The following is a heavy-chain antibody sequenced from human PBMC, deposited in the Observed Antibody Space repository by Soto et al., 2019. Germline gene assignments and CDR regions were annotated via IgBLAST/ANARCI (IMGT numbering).Heavy chain of an antibody. CDR1: GFTFSSYS. CDR2: ISGSSRYI. J-gene: IGHJ6*02. D-gene: IGHD4-17*01. CDR3: ARDYGDSLSSYGMDV. Sequence: PGGSLRLSCAASGFTFSSYSMNWVRQAPGKGLEWVSSISGSSRYIYNADSMKGRFTISRDNAKNSLFLQMNSLRAEDTAVYYCARDYGDSLSSYGMDVWGQGTTVTVSS. V-gene: IGHV3-21*01.